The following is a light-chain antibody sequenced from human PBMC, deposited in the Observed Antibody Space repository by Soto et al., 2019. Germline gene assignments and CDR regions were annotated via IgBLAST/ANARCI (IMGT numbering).Light chain of an antibody. CDR1: TGAVTSGHY. Sequence: QAVVTQEPSLTVSPGGTVTLTCASSTGAVTSGHYPNWFQQKPGQAPRALIYSTNKKHSWTPARVSGSLLGGKAALTLSGEQPEDEAEYYCLLYYGGAQPVVFGGGTKVTVL. CDR2: STN. CDR3: LLYYGGAQPVV. V-gene: IGLV7-43*01. J-gene: IGLJ2*01.